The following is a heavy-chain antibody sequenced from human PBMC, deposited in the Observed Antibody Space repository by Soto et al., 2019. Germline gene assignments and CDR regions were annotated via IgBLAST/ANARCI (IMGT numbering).Heavy chain of an antibody. CDR3: AREGEMPYYYYGLDV. V-gene: IGHV1-18*01. D-gene: IGHD3-16*01. CDR2: ISGYNGHT. Sequence: QVQLVQSGAEVRKPGASVKVSCKASGYTFTTYGISWVRQAPGQGLEWMGRISGYNGHTKYAQKFQGRGTMTTDTSTSTVYMDLRSLRSDDTAVYYCAREGEMPYYYYGLDVWGQGTTVTVSS. J-gene: IGHJ6*02. CDR1: GYTFTTYG.